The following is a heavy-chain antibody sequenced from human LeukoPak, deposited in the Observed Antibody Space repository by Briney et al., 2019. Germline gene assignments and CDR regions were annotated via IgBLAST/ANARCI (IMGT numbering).Heavy chain of an antibody. CDR2: ISWNSGSI. V-gene: IGHV3-9*01. Sequence: PGGSLRLSCAASGFTFDDYAMHWVRQAPGKGLEWVSGISWNSGSIGYADSVKGRFTISRDNAKNSLYLRMNSLRAGDSALYYCAKEGAARQRGFDYWGQGTLVTVSS. J-gene: IGHJ4*02. CDR3: AKEGAARQRGFDY. CDR1: GFTFDDYA. D-gene: IGHD6-25*01.